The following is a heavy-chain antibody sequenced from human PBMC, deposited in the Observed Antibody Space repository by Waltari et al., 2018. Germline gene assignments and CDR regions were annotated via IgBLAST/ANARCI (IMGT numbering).Heavy chain of an antibody. Sequence: QVQLQQWGAGLLKPSETLSLTCAVYGGSFSGYYWSWIRQPPGKGLEWIGEINHSGSTKYTPARKSRVTISVDTSKNHFSLKLSSVTAADTAVYYCARGGLSIAARRGPPDYYYYYGMDVWGQGTTVTVSS. CDR3: ARGGLSIAARRGPPDYYYYYGMDV. D-gene: IGHD6-6*01. V-gene: IGHV4-34*01. J-gene: IGHJ6*02. CDR1: GGSFSGYY. CDR2: INHSGST.